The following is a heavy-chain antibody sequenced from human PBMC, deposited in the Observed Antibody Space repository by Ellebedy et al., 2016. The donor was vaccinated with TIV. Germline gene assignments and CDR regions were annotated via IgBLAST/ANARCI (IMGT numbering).Heavy chain of an antibody. Sequence: GESPKISCVASGCTFSTYWINLVRQAPGKGLEWVANINKDGTVKHYMDSQKGRFTSSRDNDKNSLYLQMNSLRVEDTAVYHCVGGLAAGYWGQGTLVTVSS. D-gene: IGHD6-13*01. CDR3: VGGLAAGY. V-gene: IGHV3-7*04. CDR2: INKDGTVK. J-gene: IGHJ4*02. CDR1: GCTFSTYW.